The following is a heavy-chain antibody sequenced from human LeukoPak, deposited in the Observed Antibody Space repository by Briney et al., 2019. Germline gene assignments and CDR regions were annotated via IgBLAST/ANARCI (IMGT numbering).Heavy chain of an antibody. CDR2: ISSSSSYI. CDR1: GFTFSSYS. CDR3: ARDHRQQLVRDDAFDI. Sequence: PGGSLRLSCAASGFTFSSYSMNWVRQAPGKGLEWVSSISSSSSYIYYADSVKGRFTISRDNAKNSLYLQMNSLRAEDTAVYYCARDHRQQLVRDDAFDIWGQGTMVTVSS. D-gene: IGHD6-13*01. J-gene: IGHJ3*02. V-gene: IGHV3-21*01.